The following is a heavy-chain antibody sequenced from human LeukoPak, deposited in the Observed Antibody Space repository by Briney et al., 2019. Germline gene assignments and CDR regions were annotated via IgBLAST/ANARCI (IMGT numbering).Heavy chain of an antibody. J-gene: IGHJ4*02. V-gene: IGHV4-59*12. CDR1: GGSISSYY. D-gene: IGHD3-10*01. CDR2: IYYSGST. Sequence: SETLSLTCTVSGGSISSYYWSWIRQPPGKGLEWIGYIYYSGSTNYNPSLKSRVTISVDTSKNQFSLKLSSVTAADTAVYYCARDVTYYYGSGSYQDYWGQGTLVTVSS. CDR3: ARDVTYYYGSGSYQDY.